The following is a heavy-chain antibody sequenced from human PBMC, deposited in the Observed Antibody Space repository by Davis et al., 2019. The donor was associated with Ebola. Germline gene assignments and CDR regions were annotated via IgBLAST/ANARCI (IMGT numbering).Heavy chain of an antibody. V-gene: IGHV3-21*01. J-gene: IGHJ4*02. CDR2: ISSSSSYI. D-gene: IGHD6-19*01. CDR1: GFTFSSYS. Sequence: PGGSLRLSCAASGFTFSSYSMNWVRQAPGKGLEWVSSISSSSSYIYYADSVKGRFTISRDNAKNSLYLQMNSLRAEDTAVYYCAKVPLRPTQWLQVGYFDYWGQGTLVTVSS. CDR3: AKVPLRPTQWLQVGYFDY.